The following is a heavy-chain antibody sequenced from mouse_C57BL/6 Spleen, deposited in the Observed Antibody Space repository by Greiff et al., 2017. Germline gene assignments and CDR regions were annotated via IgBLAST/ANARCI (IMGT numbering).Heavy chain of an antibody. CDR2: IDPETGGT. Sequence: VQLQQSGAELVRPGASVTLSCKASGYTFTDYEMHWVKQTPVHGLAWIGAIDPETGGTAYNQKFKGKAILAADKSSSTAYMALRSLTSEDSAVYYCTRYDGAWFAYGGQGTLVTGSA. V-gene: IGHV1-15*01. CDR1: GYTFTDYE. J-gene: IGHJ3*01. D-gene: IGHD2-3*01. CDR3: TRYDGAWFAY.